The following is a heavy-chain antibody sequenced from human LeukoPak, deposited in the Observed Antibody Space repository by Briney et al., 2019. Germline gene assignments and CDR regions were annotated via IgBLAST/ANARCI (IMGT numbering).Heavy chain of an antibody. Sequence: SDTLSLTCAVSGYSISSSNWWGWIRQPPGKGLEWIGYIYYSGSIYYNPSLKSRVTMSVDTPKNQFSLKLSSVTAVDTAVYYCARIHDGGIRMGAFDIWGQGTMVTVSS. V-gene: IGHV4-28*05. CDR1: GYSISSSNW. D-gene: IGHD4-23*01. J-gene: IGHJ3*02. CDR3: ARIHDGGIRMGAFDI. CDR2: IYYSGSI.